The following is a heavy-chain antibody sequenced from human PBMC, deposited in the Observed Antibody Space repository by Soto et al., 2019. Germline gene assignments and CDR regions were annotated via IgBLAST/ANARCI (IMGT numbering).Heavy chain of an antibody. CDR2: INPNSGGT. CDR1: GYTFTGNY. Sequence: QVQLVQSGTEVKKPGASVKVSCKASGYTFTGNYMHWVRQAPGQGLEWMGWINPNSGGTNYAQKSQGRVTMTRDTSISTAYMELNRLRSDDTAVYYCAREDIVVAPVVIAVRAFDVWGQGTMVTVSS. CDR3: AREDIVVAPVVIAVRAFDV. V-gene: IGHV1-2*02. J-gene: IGHJ3*01. D-gene: IGHD2-2*02.